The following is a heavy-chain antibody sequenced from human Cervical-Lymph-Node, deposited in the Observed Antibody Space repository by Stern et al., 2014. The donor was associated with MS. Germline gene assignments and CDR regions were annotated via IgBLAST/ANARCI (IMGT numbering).Heavy chain of an antibody. CDR3: ASAYSSSHYYFDY. CDR1: GFSFSRYA. D-gene: IGHD6-13*01. J-gene: IGHJ4*02. CDR2: IWYDGSNP. Sequence: VHLVESGGGVVQPGRSLRLSCAASGFSFSRYAMHWVRQAPGKGLEWVALIWYDGSNPYYADSVTGRLTISRDNFKNTLYLQMNSLRAEDTAVYYCASAYSSSHYYFDYWGQGTLVTVSS. V-gene: IGHV3-33*01.